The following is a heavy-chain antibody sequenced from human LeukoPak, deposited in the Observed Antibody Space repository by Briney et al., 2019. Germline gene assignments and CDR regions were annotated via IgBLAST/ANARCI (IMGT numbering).Heavy chain of an antibody. V-gene: IGHV4-39*01. J-gene: IGHJ4*02. CDR3: ARHPPRDGSAFDY. CDR1: GGSISSGSYY. CDR2: MYYSGTT. Sequence: PSETLSLTCTVSGGSISSGSYYWGWIRQPPGKGVEWIASMYYSGTTVYSPSLKSRVTISVDTSKNQLSLKLGSVTAADTAVYYCARHPPRDGSAFDYWGQGTLVTVSS.